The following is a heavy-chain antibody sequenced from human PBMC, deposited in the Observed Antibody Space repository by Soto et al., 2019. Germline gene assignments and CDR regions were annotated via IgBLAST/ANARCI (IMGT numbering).Heavy chain of an antibody. V-gene: IGHV1-3*01. Sequence: ASVKVSCKASGYTFTSYAMHWVRQAPGQRLEWMGWINAGNGNTKYSQKFQGRVTITRDTSASTAYMELSSLRSEDTAVYYCARAYILSSIVAAGTDPSYYYGMDVWGQGNTVTVSS. CDR1: GYTFTSYA. D-gene: IGHD6-13*01. J-gene: IGHJ6*02. CDR3: ARAYILSSIVAAGTDPSYYYGMDV. CDR2: INAGNGNT.